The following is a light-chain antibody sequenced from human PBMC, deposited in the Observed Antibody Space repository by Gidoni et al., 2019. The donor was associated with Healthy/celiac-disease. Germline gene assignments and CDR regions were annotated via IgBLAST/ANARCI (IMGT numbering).Light chain of an antibody. Sequence: DIQLTQSPSSLSASVGDRVTITCRASQSISSYLNWYQQKPGKAPKLLIYDVSSLQSGVPSRFTGSGSGTDFTLTISSLQPEDFATYYCQQSYSTPWKFGQGTKVEIK. CDR1: QSISSY. V-gene: IGKV1-39*01. J-gene: IGKJ1*01. CDR2: DVS. CDR3: QQSYSTPWK.